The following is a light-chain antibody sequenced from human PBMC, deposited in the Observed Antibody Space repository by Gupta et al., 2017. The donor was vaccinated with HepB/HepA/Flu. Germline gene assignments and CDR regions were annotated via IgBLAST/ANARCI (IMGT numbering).Light chain of an antibody. J-gene: IGKJ1*01. CDR1: QSVGES. Sequence: EIVLTQSPATLSSSPGERATLSCRASQSVGESLAWYQQQPGQPPRLLIYEATRRATGISDRFSGSGSGTDFTLTVGSLKPEDFAVYYCQHRSNRPPWTFGQGTKVEMK. CDR2: EAT. V-gene: IGKV3-11*01. CDR3: QHRSNRPPWT.